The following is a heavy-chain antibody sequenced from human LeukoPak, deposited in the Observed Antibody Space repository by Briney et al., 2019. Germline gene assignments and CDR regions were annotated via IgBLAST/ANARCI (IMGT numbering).Heavy chain of an antibody. V-gene: IGHV4-30-2*01. CDR1: GGSISSGGYS. CDR3: ARVSRGWLQYDYFDY. Sequence: KPSETLSLTCAVSGGSISSGGYSWSWIRQPPGKGLEWIGYIYHSGSTYYNPSLKSRVTISVDTSKNQFSLKLSSVTAADTAVYYCARVSRGWLQYDYFDYWGQGTLVTVSS. CDR2: IYHSGST. D-gene: IGHD5-24*01. J-gene: IGHJ4*02.